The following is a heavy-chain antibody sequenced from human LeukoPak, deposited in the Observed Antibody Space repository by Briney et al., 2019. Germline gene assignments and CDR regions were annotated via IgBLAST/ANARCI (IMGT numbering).Heavy chain of an antibody. Sequence: GGSLRLSCAASGFTFSSYSMNWVRQAPGKGLEWVSSISTSSSYTYYADSLKGRFTISRHNAKNSLYLQMNSLRAEDTAVYYCARTSDKPMVLTTDFDYWGQGTLVTVSS. J-gene: IGHJ4*02. D-gene: IGHD5-18*01. CDR2: ISTSSSYT. CDR3: ARTSDKPMVLTTDFDY. V-gene: IGHV3-21*01. CDR1: GFTFSSYS.